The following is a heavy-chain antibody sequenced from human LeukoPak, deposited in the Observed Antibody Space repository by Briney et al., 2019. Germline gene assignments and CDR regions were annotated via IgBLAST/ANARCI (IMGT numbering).Heavy chain of an antibody. D-gene: IGHD3-10*01. CDR3: AKHVLLWFGELSPADGVDY. Sequence: PGGSLRLSCAASGFTFSSYGMSWVRQAPGKGLEWVSAISGSGGSTYYADSVKGRFTISRDNSKNTLYLQMNSLRAEDTAVYYCAKHVLLWFGELSPADGVDYWGQGTLVTVSS. CDR1: GFTFSSYG. V-gene: IGHV3-23*01. J-gene: IGHJ4*02. CDR2: ISGSGGST.